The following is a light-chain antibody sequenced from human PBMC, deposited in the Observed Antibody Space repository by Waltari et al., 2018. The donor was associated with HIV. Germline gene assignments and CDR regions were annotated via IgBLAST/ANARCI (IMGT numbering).Light chain of an antibody. J-gene: IGLJ2*01. CDR3: CSYADNYPVV. V-gene: IGLV2-11*01. CDR1: SSDVGGYNY. CDR2: EFN. Sequence: QSALTQPRSVSGSPGQSVTISCTGTSSDVGGYNYVSWYQHHPGKAPKFMIYEFNKRPSGVPDRVSGAKSGNTASLTISGLQAEDEADYYCCSYADNYPVVFGGGTKLTVL.